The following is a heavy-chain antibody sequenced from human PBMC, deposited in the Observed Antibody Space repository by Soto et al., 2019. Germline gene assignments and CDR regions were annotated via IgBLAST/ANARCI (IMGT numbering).Heavy chain of an antibody. CDR1: GYTFTSYG. CDR3: ASDANLWFGELLYHSYYYYGMDV. V-gene: IGHV1-18*01. Sequence: ASVKVSCKASGYTFTSYGISWVRQAPGQGLEWMGWISAYNGNTNYAQKLQGRVTMTTDTSTTTAYMELRSLRSDDTAVYYCASDANLWFGELLYHSYYYYGMDVWGQGTTVTVSS. CDR2: ISAYNGNT. J-gene: IGHJ6*02. D-gene: IGHD3-10*01.